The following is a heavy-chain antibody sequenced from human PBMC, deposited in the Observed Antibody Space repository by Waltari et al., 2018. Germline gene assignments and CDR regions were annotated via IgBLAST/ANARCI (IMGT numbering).Heavy chain of an antibody. CDR1: GGSISSYY. V-gene: IGHV4-4*07. Sequence: QVQLQESGPGLVKPSETLSLTCTVSGGSISSYYWSWIRQPAGKGREWIGRLYTSGSTPHTPSSKSRVTMSVDTSKIQFSPKLSSVTAADTAVYYCARGAHSSYYYYYMDVWGKGTTVTVSS. CDR2: LYTSGST. CDR3: ARGAHSSYYYYYMDV. D-gene: IGHD3-22*01. J-gene: IGHJ6*03.